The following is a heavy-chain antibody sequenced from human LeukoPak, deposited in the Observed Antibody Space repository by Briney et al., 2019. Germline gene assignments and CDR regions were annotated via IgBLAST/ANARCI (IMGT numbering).Heavy chain of an antibody. CDR1: GFTVSSNY. J-gene: IGHJ4*02. D-gene: IGHD6-19*01. CDR2: IYSGGST. V-gene: IGHV3-53*01. Sequence: PGGSLRLSCAASGFTVSSNYMSWVRQAPGKGLEWVSVIYSGGSTYYADSVKGRFTISRGNSKNTLYLQMNSLRAEDTAVYYCATSGWYQGIDYWGQGTLVTVSS. CDR3: ATSGWYQGIDY.